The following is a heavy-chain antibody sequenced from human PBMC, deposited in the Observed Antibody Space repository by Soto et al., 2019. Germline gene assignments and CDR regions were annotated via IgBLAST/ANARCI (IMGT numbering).Heavy chain of an antibody. V-gene: IGHV3-21*01. Sequence: GGSLRLSCAASGFTFSSYSMNWVRQAPGKGLEWVSSISSSSSYIYYADSVKGRFTISRDNAKNSLYLQMNSLRAEDTAVYYCARDLSYIEIVDYYYYMDVWGKGTTVTVSS. CDR2: ISSSSSYI. CDR1: GFTFSSYS. CDR3: ARDLSYIEIVDYYYYMDV. D-gene: IGHD2-15*01. J-gene: IGHJ6*03.